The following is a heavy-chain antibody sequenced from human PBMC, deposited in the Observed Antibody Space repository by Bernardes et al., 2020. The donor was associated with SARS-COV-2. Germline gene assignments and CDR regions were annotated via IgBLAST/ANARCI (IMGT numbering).Heavy chain of an antibody. CDR3: ARGQSSGYYAAWAFDI. CDR1: EFIVSGNY. V-gene: IGHV3-53*01. J-gene: IGHJ3*02. Sequence: GGSLRLSCAASEFIVSGNYMSWFRQAPGKGLEWVSLIYNNDYSFYSDSVKGRFTISRDNSKNTLYLQMNSLRAEDTALYYCARGQSSGYYAAWAFDIWGQGTMVTVSA. CDR2: IYNNDYS. D-gene: IGHD3-22*01.